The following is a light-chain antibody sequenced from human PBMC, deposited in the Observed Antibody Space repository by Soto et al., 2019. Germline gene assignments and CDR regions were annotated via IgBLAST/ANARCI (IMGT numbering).Light chain of an antibody. CDR2: WAS. J-gene: IGKJ4*01. CDR1: QSVLYSSNNKNY. V-gene: IGKV4-1*01. CDR3: QQYYSTPPT. Sequence: DTVMTQSPDSLAVSLGERATINCKSSQSVLYSSNNKNYLAWYQQKPGQPPKLLIYWASTRESGVPDRFSGSGSGTDFTLTISSLQAEDVAVYYCQQYYSTPPTFGGGTKWRSN.